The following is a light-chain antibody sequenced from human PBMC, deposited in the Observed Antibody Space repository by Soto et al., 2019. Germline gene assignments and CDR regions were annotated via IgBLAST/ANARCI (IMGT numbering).Light chain of an antibody. V-gene: IGKV1-5*03. CDR1: QSVNIW. CDR3: QQYNSYPKT. CDR2: KVS. Sequence: DIQMTQSPSTLSASVGDRVTITCRASQSVNIWLAWYQQKPGKAPKVLIYKVSLLESGVPSRFSGSGSGTEFTLTISSLQPDDFATYYCQQYNSYPKTFGQGTKVEIK. J-gene: IGKJ1*01.